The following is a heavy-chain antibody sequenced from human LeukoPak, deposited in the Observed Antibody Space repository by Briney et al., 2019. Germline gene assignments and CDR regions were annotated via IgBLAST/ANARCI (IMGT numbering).Heavy chain of an antibody. D-gene: IGHD3-9*01. CDR1: VFTLSIYA. CDR2: ISGSGSST. Sequence: GGSLRLSCAASVFTLSIYAMSGGRPAPGRGGECVSGISGSGSSTYYAGSVRGRFTISRDNPKNSLYLQMNRLRAEDTAVYSCAKDRRGYSYHLLTGSYFDYWGQGNLVTVSS. J-gene: IGHJ4*02. V-gene: IGHV3-23*01. CDR3: AKDRRGYSYHLLTGSYFDY.